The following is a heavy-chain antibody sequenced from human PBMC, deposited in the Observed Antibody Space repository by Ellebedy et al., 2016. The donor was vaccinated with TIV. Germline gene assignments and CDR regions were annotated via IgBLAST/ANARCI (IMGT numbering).Heavy chain of an antibody. CDR2: IKEDGSEK. J-gene: IGHJ4*02. Sequence: GESLKISCAASGFYFSVYWMSWVRQAPGKGLEWVADIKEDGSEKYYVASVRGRFTISRDNAKNSLYLQMSSLRAEDTALYYCVRLKVLAGYRLDSWGQGTLVTVSS. CDR3: VRLKVLAGYRLDS. D-gene: IGHD3-9*01. V-gene: IGHV3-7*03. CDR1: GFYFSVYW.